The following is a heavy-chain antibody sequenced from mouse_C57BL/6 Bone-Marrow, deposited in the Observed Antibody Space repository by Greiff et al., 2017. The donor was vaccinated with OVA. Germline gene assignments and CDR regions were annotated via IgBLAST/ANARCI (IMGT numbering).Heavy chain of an antibody. CDR1: GYAFSSSW. D-gene: IGHD1-1*01. CDR3: ARTYGSSFLDY. V-gene: IGHV1-82*01. CDR2: IYPGDGDT. J-gene: IGHJ4*01. Sequence: QVQLQQSGPELVKPGASVKISCKASGYAFSSSWMNWVKQRPGKGLEWIGRIYPGDGDTNYNGKFKGKATLTADKYSSTAYMQLSSLTSEDSAVDFCARTYGSSFLDYWGQGTSVTVSS.